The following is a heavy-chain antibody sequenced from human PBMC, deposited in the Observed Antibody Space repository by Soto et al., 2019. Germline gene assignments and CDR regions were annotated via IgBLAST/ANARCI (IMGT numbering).Heavy chain of an antibody. V-gene: IGHV1-8*01. D-gene: IGHD3-10*01. CDR2: MNPNTGET. Sequence: QVQLVQSGAEVKKPGASVKVSCKASGYTITTYNINWVRQAPGQGLEWMGWMNPNTGETGSTEKFEGRVSMTRDISEATAYMELSSLTSEDTGVYYWARQGSQYGSGNYLHWGQGTLVTVSS. CDR1: GYTITTYN. J-gene: IGHJ4*02. CDR3: ARQGSQYGSGNYLH.